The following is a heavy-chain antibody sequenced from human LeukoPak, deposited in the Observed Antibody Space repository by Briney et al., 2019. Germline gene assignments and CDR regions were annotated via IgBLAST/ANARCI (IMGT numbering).Heavy chain of an antibody. CDR1: GFTFSSYS. Sequence: GGSLRLSCAASGFTFSSYSMNWVRQAPGKGLEWVSSISSSSSYIYYADSVKGRFTISRDNSKNTLYLQMNSLRAEDTAVYYCARDDCSGGSCYLSYWGQGTLVTVSS. CDR2: ISSSSSYI. J-gene: IGHJ4*02. CDR3: ARDDCSGGSCYLSY. V-gene: IGHV3-21*01. D-gene: IGHD2-15*01.